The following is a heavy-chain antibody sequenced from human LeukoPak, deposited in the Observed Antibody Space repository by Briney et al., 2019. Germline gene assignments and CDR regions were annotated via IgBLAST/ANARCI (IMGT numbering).Heavy chain of an antibody. V-gene: IGHV3-11*04. CDR1: GFTFSDSY. D-gene: IGHD2-2*01. J-gene: IGHJ6*03. CDR2: ISNSGSSI. CDR3: ARVHVDIVVVPAARFTYYYYMDV. Sequence: GGSLRLSCAASGFTFSDSYMTWIRQAPGKGLEWVSYISNSGSSIYYADSVKGRFTISRDNAKNSLYLQMNSLRAEDTAVYYCARVHVDIVVVPAARFTYYYYMDVWGKGTTVTISS.